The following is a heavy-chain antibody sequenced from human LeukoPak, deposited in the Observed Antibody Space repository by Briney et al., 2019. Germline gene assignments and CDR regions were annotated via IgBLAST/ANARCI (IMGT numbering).Heavy chain of an antibody. D-gene: IGHD3-16*02. CDR2: IKQDGSEK. Sequence: GGSLRLSCAASGFTFSSYGMHWVRQAPGKGLEWVANIKQDGSEKYYVDSVKGRFTISRDNAKNSLYLQMNSLRAEDTAVYYCAREAITFGGVIVLDYWGQGTLVTVSS. CDR3: AREAITFGGVIVLDY. J-gene: IGHJ4*02. V-gene: IGHV3-7*01. CDR1: GFTFSSYG.